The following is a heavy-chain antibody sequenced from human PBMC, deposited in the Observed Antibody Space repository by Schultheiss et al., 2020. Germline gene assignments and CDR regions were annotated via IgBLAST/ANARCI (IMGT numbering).Heavy chain of an antibody. CDR1: GGTFSSYA. V-gene: IGHV1-69*05. Sequence: SVKVSCKASGGTFSSYAISWVRQAPGQGLEWMGRIIPIFGTANYAQKFQGRVTMTRDTSTSTVYMELRSLRSDDTAVYYCARDGYYGDSLVGRIHYYYGMDVWGQGTTVTVSS. J-gene: IGHJ6*02. CDR3: ARDGYYGDSLVGRIHYYYGMDV. D-gene: IGHD4-17*01. CDR2: IIPIFGTA.